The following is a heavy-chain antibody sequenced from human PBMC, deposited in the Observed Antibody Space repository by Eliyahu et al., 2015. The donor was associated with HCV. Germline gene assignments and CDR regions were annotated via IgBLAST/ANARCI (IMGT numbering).Heavy chain of an antibody. V-gene: IGHV3-7*03. D-gene: IGHD3-16*01. CDR1: GFTFSXXW. CDR2: IKQDGSEK. J-gene: IGHJ3*02. CDR3: ARGEAWVKDAFDI. Sequence: EVQLVESGGGLVQPGGSLRLSCAASGFTFSXXWLSWVRQAPGKGLEWVANIKQDGSEKYYVDSVKGRFTISRDNAKNSLYLQMNSLRAEDTAVYYCARGEAWVKDAFDIWGQGTMVTVSS.